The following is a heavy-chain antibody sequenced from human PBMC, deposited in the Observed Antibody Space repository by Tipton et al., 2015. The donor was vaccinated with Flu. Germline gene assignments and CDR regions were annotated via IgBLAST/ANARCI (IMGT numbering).Heavy chain of an antibody. Sequence: GSLRLSCAASGFTFSRYEMNWVRQAPGKGLEWLSYISSTDNTIYYADSVKGRFTISRDNAKNSLYLQMNSLRAEDTAVYYCASETMATNWGQGTLVTVSS. CDR3: ASETMATN. CDR1: GFTFSRYE. D-gene: IGHD5-24*01. CDR2: ISSTDNTI. J-gene: IGHJ4*02. V-gene: IGHV3-48*03.